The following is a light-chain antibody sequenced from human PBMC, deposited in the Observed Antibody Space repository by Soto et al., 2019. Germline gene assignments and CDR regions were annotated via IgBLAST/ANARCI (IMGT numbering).Light chain of an antibody. CDR3: AVWDDSLNGCV. J-gene: IGLJ1*01. CDR1: SSNIGSNT. Sequence: QSVLTQPPSVSATPGQRVTISCSGSSSNIGSNTVNWYRQLPETAPKLLTYSNTQRPSGVPDRFSGSKSGTSASLAISGLQSEDEADYYCAVWDDSLNGCVFGTGTKLTVL. V-gene: IGLV1-44*01. CDR2: SNT.